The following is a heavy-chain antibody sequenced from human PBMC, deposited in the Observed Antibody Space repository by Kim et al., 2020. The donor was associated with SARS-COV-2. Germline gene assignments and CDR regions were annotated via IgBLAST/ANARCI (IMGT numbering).Heavy chain of an antibody. Sequence: SETLSLTCTVSGYSISSGYYWGWIRQPPGKGLEWIGSIYHSGSTYYNPSLKSRVTISVDTSKNQFSLKLSSVTAADTAVYYCARGYYGGNPPRGWYYYYYGMDVWGQGTTVTVSS. CDR1: GYSISSGYY. J-gene: IGHJ6*02. V-gene: IGHV4-38-2*02. CDR3: ARGYYGGNPPRGWYYYYYGMDV. CDR2: IYHSGST. D-gene: IGHD4-17*01.